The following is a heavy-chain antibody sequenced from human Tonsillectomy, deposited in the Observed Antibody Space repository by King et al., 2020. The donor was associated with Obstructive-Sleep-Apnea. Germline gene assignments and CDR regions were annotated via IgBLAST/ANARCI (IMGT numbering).Heavy chain of an antibody. D-gene: IGHD3-9*01. CDR3: ARDWDLRYFDSSSLFDP. CDR2: INGGDGNT. V-gene: IGHV1-3*01. CDR1: GYTFTTYS. J-gene: IGHJ5*02. Sequence: VQLVQSGAEVKKPGASVKVSCKASGYTFTTYSIHWVRQAPGQGLEWMGWINGGDGNTKYSQKFQDRVTITRDTSASTAYMELTSLRSEDTAVYYCARDWDLRYFDSSSLFDPWGQGTLITVSS.